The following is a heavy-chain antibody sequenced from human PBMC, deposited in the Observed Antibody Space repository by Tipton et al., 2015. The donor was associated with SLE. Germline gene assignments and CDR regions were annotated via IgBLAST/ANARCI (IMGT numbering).Heavy chain of an antibody. D-gene: IGHD3-3*01. Sequence: SLRLSCAASGFTFSTYAMRWVRPAPGKGLEWVGRIKSKTDGGTTDYAAPVKGRFTISRDDSKNTLYLQMNSLKTEDTAVYYCTTVLYYDFWSGYPDYWGQGTLVTVSS. CDR1: GFTFSTYA. J-gene: IGHJ4*02. V-gene: IGHV3-15*01. CDR2: IKSKTDGGTT. CDR3: TTVLYYDFWSGYPDY.